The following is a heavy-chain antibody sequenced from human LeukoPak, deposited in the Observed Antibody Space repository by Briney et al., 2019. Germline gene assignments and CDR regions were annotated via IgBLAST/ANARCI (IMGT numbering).Heavy chain of an antibody. CDR3: ARGEPGYYDSSGYCDY. J-gene: IGHJ4*02. Sequence: WTGQPPGKGLEWVANIKQDGSEKYYVDSVKGRFTNSRDNAKNSLYLQMNSLRAEDTAVYYCARGEPGYYDSSGYCDYWGQGTLVTVSS. D-gene: IGHD3-22*01. V-gene: IGHV3-7*01. CDR2: IKQDGSEK.